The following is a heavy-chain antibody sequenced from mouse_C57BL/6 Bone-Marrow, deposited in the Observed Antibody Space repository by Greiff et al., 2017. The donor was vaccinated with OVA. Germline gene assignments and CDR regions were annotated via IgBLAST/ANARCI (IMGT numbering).Heavy chain of an antibody. V-gene: IGHV3-1*01. J-gene: IGHJ3*01. CDR3: ARAPNGYYEFAY. D-gene: IGHD2-3*01. CDR2: ISYSGST. Sequence: EVQRVESGPGMVKPSQSLSLTCTVTGYSITSGYDWHWIRHFPGNKLEWMGYISYSGSTNYNPSLKSRISITHDTSKNHFFLKLNSVTTEDTATYYCARAPNGYYEFAYWGQGTLVTVSA. CDR1: GYSITSGYD.